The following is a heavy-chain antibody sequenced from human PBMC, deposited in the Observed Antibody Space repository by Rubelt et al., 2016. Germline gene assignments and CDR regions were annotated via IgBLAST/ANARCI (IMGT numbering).Heavy chain of an antibody. J-gene: IGHJ4*02. V-gene: IGHV2-70*15. CDR2: IDWDDDK. CDR1: GFSLSTSGMC. CDR3: ARRVAYYDVLTGYSQYYFDY. D-gene: IGHD3-9*01. Sequence: QVTLRESGPALVKPTQTLTLTCTFSGFSLSTSGMCVSWIRQPPGKALEWLARIDWDDDKYYSTSLKTRLTISKDTSQNQVVLTMTHTDPVDTATYYCARRVAYYDVLTGYSQYYFDYWGQGTLVTVSS.